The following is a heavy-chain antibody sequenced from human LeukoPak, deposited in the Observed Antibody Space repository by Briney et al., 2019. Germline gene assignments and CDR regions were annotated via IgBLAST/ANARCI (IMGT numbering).Heavy chain of an antibody. J-gene: IGHJ4*02. V-gene: IGHV1-69*05. Sequence: SVKVSCKASGGTFSSYAISWVRQAPGQGLEWMGGIIPIFGTANYAQKFQGRVTITTDESTSTAYMELSRLRSEDTAVYYCARTLVGATTFNYFDYWGQGTLVTVSS. CDR1: GGTFSSYA. CDR3: ARTLVGATTFNYFDY. CDR2: IIPIFGTA. D-gene: IGHD1-26*01.